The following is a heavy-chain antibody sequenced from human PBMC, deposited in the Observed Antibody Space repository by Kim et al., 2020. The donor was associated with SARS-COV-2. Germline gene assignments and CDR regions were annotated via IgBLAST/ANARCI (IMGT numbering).Heavy chain of an antibody. CDR3: ARGPIMEVAAAVATYKYAMDV. V-gene: IGHV4-4*02. CDR1: GDSISRTTW. Sequence: SETLSLTCAVSGDSISRTTWWTWVRQPPGKGLEWIGEIYHTGNTNYNPSLKSRVTISVDKSKNQFSLNVSSVTAADTAVYYCARGPIMEVAAAVATYKYAMDVRGQGTTVTVSS. D-gene: IGHD2-15*01. CDR2: IYHTGNT. J-gene: IGHJ6*02.